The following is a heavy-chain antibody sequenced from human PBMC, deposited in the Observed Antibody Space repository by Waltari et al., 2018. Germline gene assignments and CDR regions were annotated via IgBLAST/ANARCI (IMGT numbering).Heavy chain of an antibody. V-gene: IGHV3-30*18. D-gene: IGHD1-26*01. CDR1: GFTFSSYG. CDR2: ISYDGSNK. CDR3: AKGRGYSGSYYGY. J-gene: IGHJ4*02. Sequence: QVQLVESGGGVVQPGRSLRLSCAASGFTFSSYGMHWVRQAPGKGLEWVAVISYDGSNKYYADSVKGRFTISRDNSKNTLYLQMNSLRAEDTAVYYCAKGRGYSGSYYGYWGQGTLVTVSS.